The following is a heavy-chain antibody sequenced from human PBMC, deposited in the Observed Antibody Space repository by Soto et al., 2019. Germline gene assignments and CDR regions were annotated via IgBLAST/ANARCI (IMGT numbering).Heavy chain of an antibody. J-gene: IGHJ4*02. CDR2: ISAYNGNT. V-gene: IGHV1-18*01. CDR3: ASIDYYDSRGYLAY. CDR1: GYTFTSYG. Sequence: GASVKVSCKASGYTFTSYGISWVRQAPGQGLEWMGWISAYNGNTNYAQKLQGRVTMTTDTSTSTAYMELRSLRSDDTAVYYCASIDYYDSRGYLAYWSQGSLVTVSS. D-gene: IGHD3-22*01.